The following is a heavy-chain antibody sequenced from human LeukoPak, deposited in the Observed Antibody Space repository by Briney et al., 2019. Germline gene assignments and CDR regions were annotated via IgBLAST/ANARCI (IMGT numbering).Heavy chain of an antibody. J-gene: IGHJ3*01. Sequence: ASVKVSCKASGYTFTCYYMHWVRQAPGQGLEWMGWINPDSGGTSSPQKFQGRVTMTRDTSISTAYMELRRLTSDDTAVYYCARDLGDGYNSYAFDVWGQGTMVTVSS. V-gene: IGHV1-2*02. D-gene: IGHD5-24*01. CDR3: ARDLGDGYNSYAFDV. CDR1: GYTFTCYY. CDR2: INPDSGGT.